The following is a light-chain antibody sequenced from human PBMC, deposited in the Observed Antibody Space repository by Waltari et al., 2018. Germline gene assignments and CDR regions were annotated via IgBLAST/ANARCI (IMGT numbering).Light chain of an antibody. CDR1: QSVSKY. CDR2: GAS. V-gene: IGKV3-20*01. Sequence: SCRASQSVSKYFAWVQQKPGQAPRLLIFGASSRAAGIPDRFSGSGSGTDLSLTISRVEPEDLAVYYCQQYVSLPATFGQGTKVEIE. J-gene: IGKJ1*01. CDR3: QQYVSLPAT.